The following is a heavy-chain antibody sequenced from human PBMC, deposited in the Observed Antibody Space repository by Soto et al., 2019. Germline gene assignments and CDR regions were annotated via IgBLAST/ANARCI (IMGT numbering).Heavy chain of an antibody. D-gene: IGHD3-16*01. CDR2: AYWDDDK. J-gene: IGHJ4*02. V-gene: IGHV2-5*02. Sequence: QITLNESGPALVKPTQTLTLTCTFSGFSLNTRDVGVGWIRQPPGKALEWLGVAYWDDDKTYSPSLKSRLTITKDTPKNQVVLRMTKMDPVDTATYYCAPCRGGVASFWGQGTLVTVSS. CDR1: GFSLNTRDVG. CDR3: APCRGGVASF.